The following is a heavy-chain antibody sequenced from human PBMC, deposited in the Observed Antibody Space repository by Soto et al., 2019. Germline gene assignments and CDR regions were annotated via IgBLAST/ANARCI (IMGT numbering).Heavy chain of an antibody. D-gene: IGHD3-10*01. Sequence: QVQLQESGPGLVRPSQTLSLSCTVSGGSISNSANHWSWIRQHPGEGLEWIGYIYYSGSNYYSPSLKGPVTMSIDASKNQFSLKLSSVSAADTAVYYCAKGVRGVPNWFDPWGQGTLVTVSS. CDR1: GGSISNSANH. CDR2: IYYSGSN. CDR3: AKGVRGVPNWFDP. J-gene: IGHJ5*02. V-gene: IGHV4-31*01.